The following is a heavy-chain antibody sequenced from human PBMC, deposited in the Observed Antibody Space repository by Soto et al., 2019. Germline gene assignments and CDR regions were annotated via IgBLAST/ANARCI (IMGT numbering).Heavy chain of an antibody. V-gene: IGHV3-23*01. CDR2: ISGTGGGT. Sequence: EVHLLESGGGLVQPGGSLRLSCAASGFTFSNYAMTWVRQAPGKGLEWVSVISGTGGGTNNADSAKGRFTTSRDNSKNTLYLKMNSLRAEDTAVYYCAKRAFYGSGIPNYYGMDVWGQDTAVTVSS. CDR3: AKRAFYGSGIPNYYGMDV. J-gene: IGHJ6*02. CDR1: GFTFSNYA. D-gene: IGHD3-10*01.